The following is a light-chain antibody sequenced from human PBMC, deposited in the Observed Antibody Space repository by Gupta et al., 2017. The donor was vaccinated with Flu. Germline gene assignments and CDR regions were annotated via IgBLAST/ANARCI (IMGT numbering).Light chain of an antibody. CDR1: RSNIGINY. V-gene: IGLV1-47*01. Sequence: SVLTQPPSASGTPGQMVTISCSGSRSNIGINYVYWYQQFPGTAPKLLIYRNNQRPSGVPDRFSVSKSGTSASLAISGLRAEDEADYYCAVWDDTLSGRVFGGGTKLTVL. J-gene: IGLJ3*02. CDR2: RNN. CDR3: AVWDDTLSGRV.